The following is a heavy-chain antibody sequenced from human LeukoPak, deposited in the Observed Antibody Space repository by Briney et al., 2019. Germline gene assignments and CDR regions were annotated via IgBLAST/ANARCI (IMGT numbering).Heavy chain of an antibody. J-gene: IGHJ6*03. CDR1: GGTFSSYA. D-gene: IGHD5-18*01. CDR3: ARGRYSSGFGGNYYYYYMDV. Sequence: SVKVSCKASGGTFSSYAISWGRQAPGQGLEWMGGIIPIFGTTNYAQKFQGRVTITADKSTSTAYMELSSLRSEDTAVYYCARGRYSSGFGGNYYYYYMDVWGKGTTVTVSS. CDR2: IIPIFGTT. V-gene: IGHV1-69*06.